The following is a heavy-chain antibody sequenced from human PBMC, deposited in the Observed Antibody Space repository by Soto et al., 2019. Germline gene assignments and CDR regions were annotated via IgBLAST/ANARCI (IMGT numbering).Heavy chain of an antibody. D-gene: IGHD1-26*01. Sequence: SQTLSLTCAISGDSVSSKTIAWNWVRQSPSGGLEWLGRTYYRSKWSNDYAISVRGRISVNPDTSKNQFSLQLSSMTPDDTAVYYCARDRVGATRGTAYYFDYWGQGTLVTVSS. V-gene: IGHV6-1*01. CDR1: GDSVSSKTIA. CDR2: TYYRSKWSN. CDR3: ARDRVGATRGTAYYFDY. J-gene: IGHJ4*02.